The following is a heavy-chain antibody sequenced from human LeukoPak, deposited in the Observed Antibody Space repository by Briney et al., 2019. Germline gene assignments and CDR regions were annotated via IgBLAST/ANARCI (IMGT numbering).Heavy chain of an antibody. J-gene: IGHJ4*02. D-gene: IGHD5-18*01. CDR3: ARGLGYSDPATDYYFDY. CDR2: INPDGRTI. V-gene: IGHV3-74*03. CDR1: GFTFSSYW. Sequence: GGSVRLSCAASGFTFSSYWMHWVRQAPGKGLVWVSRINPDGRTITYADSVKGRFTISRDNAKNSLYLQMNSLRAEDTAVYYCARGLGYSDPATDYYFDYWGQGTLVTVSS.